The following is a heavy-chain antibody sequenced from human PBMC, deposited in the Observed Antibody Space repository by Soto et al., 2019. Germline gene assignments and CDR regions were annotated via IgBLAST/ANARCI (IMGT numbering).Heavy chain of an antibody. J-gene: IGHJ2*01. CDR3: ASQQPTVTNKRWYFDL. CDR2: IIPIFGTA. CDR1: GGTFSSYA. V-gene: IGHV1-69*12. Sequence: QVQLVQSGAEVKKPGSSVKVSCKASGGTFSSYAISWVRQAPGQGLEWMGGIIPIFGTANYAQKFQGRVTITADESTSTAYMELISLRSEDTAVYYCASQQPTVTNKRWYFDLWGRGTLVTVSS. D-gene: IGHD4-17*01.